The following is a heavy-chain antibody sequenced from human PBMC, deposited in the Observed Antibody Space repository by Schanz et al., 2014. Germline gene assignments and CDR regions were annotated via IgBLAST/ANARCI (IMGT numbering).Heavy chain of an antibody. CDR2: INPRGGST. D-gene: IGHD6-13*01. CDR1: GYTFTSDS. Sequence: QVQLVQSGAEVKKPGASVKVSCKASGYTFTSDSMHWVRQAPGQGLEWMGMINPRGGSTTYAQKFQGRFTMTSDTSTSPVYMELSILRSEDTPVYYCARDRVYAAAGGNYGGQGTLVNVSS. CDR3: ARDRVYAAAGGNY. V-gene: IGHV1-46*03. J-gene: IGHJ4*02.